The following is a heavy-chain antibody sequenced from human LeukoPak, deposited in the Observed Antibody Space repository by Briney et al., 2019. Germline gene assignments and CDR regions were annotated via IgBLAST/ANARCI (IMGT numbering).Heavy chain of an antibody. CDR2: FDREDGET. CDR1: GYTLTELS. J-gene: IGHJ4*02. D-gene: IGHD6-19*01. CDR3: ATDRRALITSGWYPL. Sequence: ASVKVSCKVSGYTLTELSMHWVRQAPGKGLEWMGGFDREDGETIYAQKFQGRVTMNEDTSTDTAYMELSSLRSEDTAVYYCATDRRALITSGWYPLWGQGTLVTVSS. V-gene: IGHV1-24*01.